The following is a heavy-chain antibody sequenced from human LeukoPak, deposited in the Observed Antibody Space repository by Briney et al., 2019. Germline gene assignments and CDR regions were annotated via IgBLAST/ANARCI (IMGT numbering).Heavy chain of an antibody. V-gene: IGHV3-23*01. CDR1: GFTFSSYA. J-gene: IGHJ6*04. Sequence: GSLRLSCAASGFTFSSYAMSWVRQAPGKGLEWVSAISGSGGSTYYADSVKGRITISRDNSKNTLYLQMNSLRAEDTAVYYCATRGHCSSTSCYADYYGMDVWGKGTTVTVSS. D-gene: IGHD2-2*01. CDR2: ISGSGGST. CDR3: ATRGHCSSTSCYADYYGMDV.